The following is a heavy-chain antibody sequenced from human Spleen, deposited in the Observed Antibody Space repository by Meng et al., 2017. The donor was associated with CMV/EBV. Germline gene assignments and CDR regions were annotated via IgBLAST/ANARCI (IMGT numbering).Heavy chain of an antibody. V-gene: IGHV3-23*01. CDR2: ITSGGTT. J-gene: IGHJ4*02. Sequence: GGSLRLSCAASGFTFSTYDMSWVRQAPGKGLEWVATITSGGTTHYADSVRGRFTISRDNSKNMLYLQMNSLRAEDTAVYYCARDNWNDGMCFDFWGQGTLVTVSS. D-gene: IGHD1-20*01. CDR3: ARDNWNDGMCFDF. CDR1: GFTFSTYD.